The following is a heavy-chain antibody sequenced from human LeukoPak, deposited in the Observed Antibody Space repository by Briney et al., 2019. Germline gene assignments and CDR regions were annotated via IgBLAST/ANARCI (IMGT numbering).Heavy chain of an antibody. Sequence: SGGSLRLSCAASGFTFSSYSMNWVRQAPGKGLEWVSSISSSSSYIYYADSVKGRFTISRDNAKNSLYLQMNSLRAEDTAVYYCARYPRFGMTTAWFDPWGQGTLVTVSS. J-gene: IGHJ5*02. V-gene: IGHV3-21*01. CDR3: ARYPRFGMTTAWFDP. CDR1: GFTFSSYS. D-gene: IGHD4-11*01. CDR2: ISSSSSYI.